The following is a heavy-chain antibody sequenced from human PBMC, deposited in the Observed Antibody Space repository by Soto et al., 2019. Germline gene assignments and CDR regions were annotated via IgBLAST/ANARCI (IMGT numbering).Heavy chain of an antibody. J-gene: IGHJ3*02. CDR2: ISYDGSNK. CDR1: GFTFSSYA. Sequence: GGSLRLSCAASGFTFSSYAMHWVRRAPGKGLEWVAVISYDGSNKYYADSVKGRFTISRDNSKNTLYLQMNSLRAEDTAVYYCARESTGALLQRAFDIWGQGTMVTVSS. CDR3: ARESTGALLQRAFDI. V-gene: IGHV3-30-3*01. D-gene: IGHD1-26*01.